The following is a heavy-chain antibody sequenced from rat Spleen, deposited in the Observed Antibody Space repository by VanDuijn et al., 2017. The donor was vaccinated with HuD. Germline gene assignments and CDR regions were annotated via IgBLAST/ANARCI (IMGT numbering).Heavy chain of an antibody. CDR1: GFTFSNYY. Sequence: EVQLVESGGGLVQPGRSLKLSCAASGFTFSNYYMAWVRQAPKKGLEWVATISTSGSRTYYPDSVKGRFTISRDNAKSSLYLQMNSLKSEDTATYYCARHTSGITHYYVMDAWGQGASVTVSS. CDR3: ARHTSGITHYYVMDA. CDR2: ISTSGSRT. D-gene: IGHD1-9*01. V-gene: IGHV5-25*01. J-gene: IGHJ4*01.